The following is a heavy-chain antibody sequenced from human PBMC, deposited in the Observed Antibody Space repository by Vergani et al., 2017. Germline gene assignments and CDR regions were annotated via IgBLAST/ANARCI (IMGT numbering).Heavy chain of an antibody. CDR2: INHSGST. J-gene: IGHJ4*02. V-gene: IGHV4-34*01. CDR1: GGSFSGYY. D-gene: IGHD3-16*01. CDR3: ARDHKSGGEFPY. Sequence: QVQLQQWGAGLLKPSETLSLTCAVYGGSFSGYYWSWIRQPPGKGLEWIGEINHSGSTNYNPSLKSRVTISVDTSKNQFSLKLSSVTAADTAVYYCARDHKSGGEFPYWGQGTLVTVSS.